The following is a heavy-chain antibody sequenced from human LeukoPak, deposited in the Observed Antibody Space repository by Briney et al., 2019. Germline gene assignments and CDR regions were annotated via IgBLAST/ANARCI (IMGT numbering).Heavy chain of an antibody. V-gene: IGHV3-48*03. D-gene: IGHD6-19*01. J-gene: IGHJ4*02. CDR3: ARDLSGWYDY. Sequence: PGGSLRLSCAASGFTFSGYEMNWVRQAPGKGLEWVSYISSSGGSIYYADSVKGRFTISRDNAKNSLYLQMNSLRAEDTAVYYRARDLSGWYDYWGQGTLVTVSS. CDR1: GFTFSGYE. CDR2: ISSSGGSI.